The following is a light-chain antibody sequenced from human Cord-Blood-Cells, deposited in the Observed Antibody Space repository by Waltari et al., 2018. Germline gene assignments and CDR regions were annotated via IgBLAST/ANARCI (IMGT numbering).Light chain of an antibody. V-gene: IGKV3D-15*01. CDR2: GAS. Sequence: EIVMTQSPATLSVSPGERVTLSCRASQSVSSNLAWYQQKPGQPPRLLIYGASTRATGLPARFSGSGSGTEFTLTISSLQSEDFAVYYCQQYNNWPPLTFGGGTKVEIK. CDR3: QQYNNWPPLT. J-gene: IGKJ4*01. CDR1: QSVSSN.